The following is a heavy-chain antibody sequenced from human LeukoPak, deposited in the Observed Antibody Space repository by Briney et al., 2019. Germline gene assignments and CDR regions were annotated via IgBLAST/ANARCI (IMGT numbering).Heavy chain of an antibody. Sequence: SVKVSCKASGGTFSSYAISWVRQAPGQGLEWMGGIIPIFGTANYAQKFQGRVTITADKSTSTAYMELSSLRSEDTAVYYCAGEGDIVVVPAARGSGWYWFNPWGQGTLVTVSS. V-gene: IGHV1-69*06. CDR1: GGTFSSYA. CDR2: IIPIFGTA. J-gene: IGHJ5*02. D-gene: IGHD2-2*01. CDR3: AGEGDIVVVPAARGSGWYWFNP.